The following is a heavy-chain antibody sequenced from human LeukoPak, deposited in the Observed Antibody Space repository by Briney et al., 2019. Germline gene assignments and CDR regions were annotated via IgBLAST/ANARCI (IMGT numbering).Heavy chain of an antibody. D-gene: IGHD3-9*01. CDR2: ISSSGSTI. CDR3: ARTNYDILTDRAFDI. V-gene: IGHV3-11*01. J-gene: IGHJ3*02. Sequence: GGSLRLSCAASGFTFSDYYMSWIRQAPGKGLEWVSYISSSGSTIYYADSVKGRFTISRGNAKNSLYLQMNSLRAEDTAVYYCARTNYDILTDRAFDIWGQGTMVTVSS. CDR1: GFTFSDYY.